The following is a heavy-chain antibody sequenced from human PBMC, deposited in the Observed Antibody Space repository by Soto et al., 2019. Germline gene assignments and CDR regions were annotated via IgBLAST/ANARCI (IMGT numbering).Heavy chain of an antibody. CDR3: AKVSRRYCSGGSCYPLGYYGMDV. J-gene: IGHJ6*02. CDR1: GFTFSSYA. V-gene: IGHV3-23*01. Sequence: EVQLLESGGGLVQPGGSLRLSCAASGFTFSSYAMSWVRQTPGKGLEWVSAISGSGGNTYYADSVKGRFTISRDNSKNTLYLHMNSLRAEETAVYYCAKVSRRYCSGGSCYPLGYYGMDVWGQGTTVTVSS. D-gene: IGHD2-15*01. CDR2: ISGSGGNT.